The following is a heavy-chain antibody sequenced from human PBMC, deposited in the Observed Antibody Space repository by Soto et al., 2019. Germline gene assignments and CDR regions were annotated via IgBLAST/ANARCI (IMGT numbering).Heavy chain of an antibody. CDR1: GGSISSSSYY. V-gene: IGHV4-39*01. J-gene: IGHJ5*02. CDR2: IYYSGST. Sequence: SETLSLTSTVSGGSISSSSYYWGWIRQPPGKGLEWIGSIYYSGSTYYSRSLKSRVTISVDTSKNQFSLKLSSVTAADTAVYYCARPGGSGSQNWFDPWGQGTLVTVS. D-gene: IGHD3-10*01. CDR3: ARPGGSGSQNWFDP.